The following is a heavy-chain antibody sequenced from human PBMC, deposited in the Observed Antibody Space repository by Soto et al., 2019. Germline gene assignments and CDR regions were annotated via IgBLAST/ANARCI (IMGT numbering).Heavy chain of an antibody. CDR3: ARPYCTNGVCYGYFDY. J-gene: IGHJ4*02. Sequence: GGSLRLSCAASGFTFSSYSMNWVRQAPGKGLEWVSSISSSSSYIYYADSVKGRFTISRDNAKNSLYLQMNSLRAEDTAVYYCARPYCTNGVCYGYFDYWGQGTLGTVSS. CDR2: ISSSSSYI. D-gene: IGHD2-8*01. CDR1: GFTFSSYS. V-gene: IGHV3-21*01.